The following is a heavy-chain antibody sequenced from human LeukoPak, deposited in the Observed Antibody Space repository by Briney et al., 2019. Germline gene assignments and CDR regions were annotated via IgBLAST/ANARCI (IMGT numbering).Heavy chain of an antibody. Sequence: EAGGSLRLSCAASGFTVSSNYMSWVRQAPGKGLEWVSVIYSGGSTYYADSVKGRFTISRDNSKNTLYLQMNSLRAEDTAVYYCARVSYYFLDYWGQGTLVTVSS. CDR1: GFTVSSNY. CDR3: ARVSYYFLDY. D-gene: IGHD3-10*01. V-gene: IGHV3-66*01. J-gene: IGHJ4*02. CDR2: IYSGGST.